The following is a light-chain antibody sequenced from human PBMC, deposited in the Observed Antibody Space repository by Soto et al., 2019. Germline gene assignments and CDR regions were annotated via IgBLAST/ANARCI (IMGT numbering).Light chain of an antibody. V-gene: IGKV3-15*01. CDR3: QQYNDWPRT. J-gene: IGKJ4*01. CDR2: GAS. CDR1: QSVSSN. Sequence: EILMTQSPSTLSVSPGERATLSCRASQSVSSNLAWYQQKPGQAPRLLSYGASTRATGIPARFSGSESGTEFTLTISTLQSEDVEVYFCQQYNDWPRTFGGGTKVDIK.